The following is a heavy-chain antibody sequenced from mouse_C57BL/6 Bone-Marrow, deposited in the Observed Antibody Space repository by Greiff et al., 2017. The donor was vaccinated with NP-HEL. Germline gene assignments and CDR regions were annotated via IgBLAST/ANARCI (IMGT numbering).Heavy chain of an antibody. CDR2: ISYSGST. J-gene: IGHJ4*01. V-gene: IGHV3-8*01. Sequence: EVKLQESGPGLAKPSQTLSLTCSVTGYSITSDYWNWIRKFPGNKLEYMGYISYSGSTYYNPSLKSRISITRDTSKNQYYLQLNSVTTEDTATDYCARGDSHDGSSGYAMDYWGQGTSVTVSS. CDR1: GYSITSDY. CDR3: ARGDSHDGSSGYAMDY. D-gene: IGHD1-1*01.